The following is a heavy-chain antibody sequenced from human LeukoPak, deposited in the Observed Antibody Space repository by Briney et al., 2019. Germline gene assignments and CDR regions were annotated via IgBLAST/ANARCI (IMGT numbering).Heavy chain of an antibody. CDR3: ARGDYGLYFFDS. CDR2: FYYSRTT. CDR1: DGSISRGGYY. V-gene: IGHV4-31*03. Sequence: PSETLSLTCTVSDGSISRGGYYWNWIRQYPREGLEWIGYFYYSRTTSYNPSLKSRATISVDTSNNQFSLKLSSVTAADTAVYYCARGDYGLYFFDSWGRGTLVTVSS. D-gene: IGHD4-17*01. J-gene: IGHJ4*02.